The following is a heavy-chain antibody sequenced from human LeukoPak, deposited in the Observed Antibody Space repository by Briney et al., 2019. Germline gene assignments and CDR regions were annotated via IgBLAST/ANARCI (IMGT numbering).Heavy chain of an antibody. D-gene: IGHD6-13*01. Sequence: GGSLRLSCAASGFIFSSYSMSWVRQAPGKGLEWVSVITGSGGNTHYADSVKGRFTISKDNSKNTVYLQMSSLRVDDTAVYYCAKAASSSWPSYYYGMDVWGQGTTVTVSS. J-gene: IGHJ6*02. CDR1: GFIFSSYS. CDR3: AKAASSSWPSYYYGMDV. CDR2: ITGSGGNT. V-gene: IGHV3-23*01.